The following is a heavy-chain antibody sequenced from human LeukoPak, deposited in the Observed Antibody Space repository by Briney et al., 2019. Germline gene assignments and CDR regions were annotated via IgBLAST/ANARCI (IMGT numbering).Heavy chain of an antibody. Sequence: GGSLRLSCAASGITFSNYGVHWVRQAPGKGLEWVAFIRYDGSNKYYADSVKGRFTISRDNAKNSLYLQMNSLRAEDTAVYYCAREGYSGYDFDYWGQGTLVTVSS. CDR3: AREGYSGYDFDY. V-gene: IGHV3-30*02. D-gene: IGHD5-12*01. CDR1: GITFSNYG. J-gene: IGHJ4*02. CDR2: IRYDGSNK.